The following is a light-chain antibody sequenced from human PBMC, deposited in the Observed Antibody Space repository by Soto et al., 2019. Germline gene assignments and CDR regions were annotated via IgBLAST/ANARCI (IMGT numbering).Light chain of an antibody. CDR2: GNT. CDR3: QSYDTGLSGPVV. V-gene: IGLV1-40*01. Sequence: HSVLTQPPSLSGAPGQTIIISCTGGGSNIGAGFDVHWYQQLPGTAPKLLIYGNTNRPSGVPDRFSGSKSGTSASLVITGLQAEDEADYYCQSYDTGLSGPVVFGGGTKLTVL. CDR1: GSNIGAGFD. J-gene: IGLJ2*01.